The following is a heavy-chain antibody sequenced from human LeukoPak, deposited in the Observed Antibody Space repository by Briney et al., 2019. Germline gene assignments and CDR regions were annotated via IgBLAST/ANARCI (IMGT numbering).Heavy chain of an antibody. Sequence: GESLTISCKGSGYSFTSYWISWVRQMPGKGLEWMGRIDPSDSYTNYSPSFQGHVTISADKSISTAYLQWSSLKASDTAMYYCASHAPKTNYGDYVFDYWGQGTLVTVSS. V-gene: IGHV5-10-1*01. D-gene: IGHD4-17*01. CDR1: GYSFTSYW. J-gene: IGHJ4*02. CDR3: ASHAPKTNYGDYVFDY. CDR2: IDPSDSYT.